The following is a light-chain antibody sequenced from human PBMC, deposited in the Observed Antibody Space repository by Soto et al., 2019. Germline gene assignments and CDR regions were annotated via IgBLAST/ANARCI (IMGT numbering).Light chain of an antibody. Sequence: QSVLPQPPSASGTPGQRVTISCSGSSSNIGSNTVNWYQQLPGTAPKLLMYSNNQRPSGVPDRFSGSKSGTSASLAISGLQSEDEPDYYCAAWDDSLNGFYVFGTGTKVTVL. J-gene: IGLJ1*01. CDR2: SNN. CDR3: AAWDDSLNGFYV. CDR1: SSNIGSNT. V-gene: IGLV1-44*01.